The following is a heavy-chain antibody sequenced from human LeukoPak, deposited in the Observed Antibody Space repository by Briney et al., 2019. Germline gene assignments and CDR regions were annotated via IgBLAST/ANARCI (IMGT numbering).Heavy chain of an antibody. D-gene: IGHD1-26*01. CDR2: INQDGSEK. J-gene: IGHJ4*02. CDR1: GSTSSRYY. CDR3: ASAAGWESAY. V-gene: IGHV3-7*01. Sequence: GGSLRLSCAASGSTSSRYYMSWVPQTPEKGLEWVANINQDGSEKNYVDSVKGRFTISRDNAKNSLYLQMNSLRAEDTAVYYCASAAGWESAYWGQGTLVTVSS.